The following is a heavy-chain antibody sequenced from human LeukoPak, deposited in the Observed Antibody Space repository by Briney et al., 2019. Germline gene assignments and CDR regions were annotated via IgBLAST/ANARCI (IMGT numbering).Heavy chain of an antibody. CDR1: GFTFSSYW. D-gene: IGHD2-2*02. V-gene: IGHV3-7*01. CDR3: ASDRPAAIAYYYYYMDV. Sequence: AGSLRLSCAASGFTFSSYWMSWVRQPPGKGLEWVANIKQDGSEKYYVDSVKGRFTISRDNAKNSLYLQMNSLRAEDTAVYYCASDRPAAIAYYYYYMDVWGKGTTVTVSS. CDR2: IKQDGSEK. J-gene: IGHJ6*03.